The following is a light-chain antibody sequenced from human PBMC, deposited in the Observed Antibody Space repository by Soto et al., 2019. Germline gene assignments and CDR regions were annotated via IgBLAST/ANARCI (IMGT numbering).Light chain of an antibody. CDR3: SSYTNTNTRV. Sequence: QSALTQPASVSGSPGQSITISCTGSSSEVGNYNYVSWYQQHPGKAPKLMIYEVSNRPSGVSDRFSGSKSGNTASLTISGLQAEDEADYYCSSYTNTNTRVFGGGTQLTVL. CDR1: SSEVGNYNY. J-gene: IGLJ3*02. V-gene: IGLV2-14*01. CDR2: EVS.